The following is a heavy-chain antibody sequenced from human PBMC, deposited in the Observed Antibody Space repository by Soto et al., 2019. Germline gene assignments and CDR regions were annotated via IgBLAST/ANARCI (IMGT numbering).Heavy chain of an antibody. Sequence: QVQLVQSGAEVKKPGASVKVSCKASGYTFTSYAMHWVRQAPGQRLEWMGWINAGNGNTKYSQKFQGRVTITRDTSASTAYMELSSLRSEDTAVYYCARGITIFGVVITADYHYGMDVWGQGTTVPVPS. J-gene: IGHJ6*02. V-gene: IGHV1-3*01. CDR2: INAGNGNT. CDR3: ARGITIFGVVITADYHYGMDV. CDR1: GYTFTSYA. D-gene: IGHD3-3*01.